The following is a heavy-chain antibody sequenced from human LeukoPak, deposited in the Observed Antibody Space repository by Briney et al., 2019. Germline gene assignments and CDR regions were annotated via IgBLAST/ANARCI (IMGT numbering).Heavy chain of an antibody. CDR3: AKERYNWNKILDY. CDR1: GFSFSSYA. Sequence: GGSLRLSCAVSGFSFSSYAMHWVRQAPGKGLEWVAVIWYDGSNKYYTDSVKGRFTISRDNSKNTLYLQMNSLRAEDTAVYYCAKERYNWNKILDYWGQGTLVTVSS. V-gene: IGHV3-33*03. CDR2: IWYDGSNK. D-gene: IGHD1/OR15-1a*01. J-gene: IGHJ4*02.